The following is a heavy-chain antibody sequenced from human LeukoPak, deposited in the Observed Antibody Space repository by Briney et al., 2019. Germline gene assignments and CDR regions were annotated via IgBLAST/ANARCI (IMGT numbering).Heavy chain of an antibody. CDR3: ARVTSIAAAGSFDY. D-gene: IGHD6-13*01. CDR2: ISSSSSYI. J-gene: IGHJ4*02. Sequence: GGSLRLSCAASEFTFSSYSMNWVRQAPGKGLEWVSSISSSSSYIYYADSVKGRFTISRDNAKNSLYLQMNSLRAEDTAVYYCARVTSIAAAGSFDYWGQGTLVTVSS. V-gene: IGHV3-21*01. CDR1: EFTFSSYS.